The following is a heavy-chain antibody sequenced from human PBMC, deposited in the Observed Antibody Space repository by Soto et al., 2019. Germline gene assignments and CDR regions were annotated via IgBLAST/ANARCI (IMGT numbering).Heavy chain of an antibody. D-gene: IGHD2-15*01. Sequence: QVQLVESGGGAVQPGRSLRLSCAASGFTFSNNGIHWVRQAPGKGLEWVAVISSDGINNYYADSVKGRSTISRDNSKNALFLQMNSLRVEDPAVYYCAMDISGCSSRFDYWGQGTLVTVSS. V-gene: IGHV3-30*03. CDR1: GFTFSNNG. CDR2: ISSDGINN. J-gene: IGHJ4*02. CDR3: AMDISGCSSRFDY.